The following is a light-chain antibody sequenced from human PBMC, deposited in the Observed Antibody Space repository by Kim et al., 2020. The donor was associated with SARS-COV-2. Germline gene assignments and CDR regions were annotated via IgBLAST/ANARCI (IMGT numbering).Light chain of an antibody. V-gene: IGLV2-14*01. Sequence: QSALTQPASVSGSPGQSITISCTGTSSDVGAYNYVSWYQQHPGKAPKLMIFDVSKRPSGVSNRFSGSKSGNTASLTISGLQAEDEAEYSCSSYTRSNTLAFGGGTQLTVL. CDR1: SSDVGAYNY. J-gene: IGLJ2*01. CDR3: SSYTRSNTLA. CDR2: DVS.